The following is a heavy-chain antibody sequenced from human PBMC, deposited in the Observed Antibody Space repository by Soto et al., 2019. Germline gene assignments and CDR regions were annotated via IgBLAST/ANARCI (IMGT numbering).Heavy chain of an antibody. D-gene: IGHD6-6*01. CDR3: ARDLSARAGIAARRSLLGY. V-gene: IGHV3-33*01. CDR2: IWYDGSNK. CDR1: GFTFSSYG. J-gene: IGHJ4*02. Sequence: QVQLVESGGGVVQPGRSLRLSCAASGFTFSSYGMHWVRQAPGKGLEWVAVIWYDGSNKYYADSVKGRFTISRDNSKNTLYLQMNSLRAEDTAVYYCARDLSARAGIAARRSLLGYWGQGTLVTVSS.